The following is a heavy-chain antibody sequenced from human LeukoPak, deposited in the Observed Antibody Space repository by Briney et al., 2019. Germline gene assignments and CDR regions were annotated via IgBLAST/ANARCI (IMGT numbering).Heavy chain of an antibody. CDR1: GFIFRNYA. D-gene: IGHD3-10*01. CDR2: IYYSGST. V-gene: IGHV4-59*01. J-gene: IGHJ4*02. CDR3: ARLAYGSGSSY. Sequence: ASLRLSCAASGFIFRNYAMSWVRQAPGKGLEWIGYIYYSGSTNYNPSLKSRVTISVDTSKNQFSLKLSSVTAADTVVYYCARLAYGSGSSYWGQGTLVTVSS.